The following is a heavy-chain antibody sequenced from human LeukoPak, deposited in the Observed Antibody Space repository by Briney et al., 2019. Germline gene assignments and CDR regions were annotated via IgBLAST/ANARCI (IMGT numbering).Heavy chain of an antibody. D-gene: IGHD5-18*01. J-gene: IGHJ4*02. V-gene: IGHV1-69*04. Sequence: SVKVSCKSSGGTFSSYAISWLRQAPAQGLEWMGRIIPILGIANYAQKFQGRVTITADKSTSTAYMELSSLRSEDTAVYYCARDVDTAMAFDYWGQGTLVTVSS. CDR1: GGTFSSYA. CDR2: IIPILGIA. CDR3: ARDVDTAMAFDY.